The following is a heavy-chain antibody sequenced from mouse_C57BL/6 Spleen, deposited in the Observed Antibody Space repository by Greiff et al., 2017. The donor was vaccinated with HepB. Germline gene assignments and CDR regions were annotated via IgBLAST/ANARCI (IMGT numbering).Heavy chain of an antibody. CDR3: AKRGCDRGYYAMDY. CDR1: GFSLTSYG. CDR2: IWRGGST. J-gene: IGHJ4*01. V-gene: IGHV2-5*01. Sequence: VQLQQSGPGLVQPSQSLSITCTVSGFSLTSYGVHWVRQSPGKGLEWLGVIWRGGSTDYNAAFMSRLSITKDNSKSQVFFKMNSLQADDTAIYYCAKRGCDRGYYAMDYWGQGTSVTVSS. D-gene: IGHD2-13*01.